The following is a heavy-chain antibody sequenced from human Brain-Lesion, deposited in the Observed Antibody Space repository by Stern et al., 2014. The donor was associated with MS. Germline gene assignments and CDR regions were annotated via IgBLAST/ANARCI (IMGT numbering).Heavy chain of an antibody. D-gene: IGHD3-3*01. CDR2: INPNTGGT. V-gene: IGHV1-2*02. Sequence: VQLVESGAEVKKPGASVKVSCKPSGYIFTGYYIHWVRQAPGQVLEWMAWINPNTGGTKYAQKFQGRVTMSRDTSISTAYVELSSLTSDDTAVYYCARDQRGITIFGVVTDYYYLGMDVWGQGTTVTVSS. CDR3: ARDQRGITIFGVVTDYYYLGMDV. J-gene: IGHJ6*02. CDR1: GYIFTGYY.